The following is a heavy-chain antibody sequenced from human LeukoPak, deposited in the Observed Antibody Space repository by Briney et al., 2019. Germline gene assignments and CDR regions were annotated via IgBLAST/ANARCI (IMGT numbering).Heavy chain of an antibody. CDR1: GGSISSSSYY. Sequence: SETLSLTSTVSGGSISSSSYYWGWIRQPPGKGLEWIGSIYYSGSTYYNPSLKSRVTISVDTSKNQFSLKLSSVTAADTAVYYCAKDGTVTTTYIPFDYWGQGTLVTVSS. CDR3: AKDGTVTTTYIPFDY. CDR2: IYYSGST. J-gene: IGHJ4*02. V-gene: IGHV4-39*07. D-gene: IGHD4-17*01.